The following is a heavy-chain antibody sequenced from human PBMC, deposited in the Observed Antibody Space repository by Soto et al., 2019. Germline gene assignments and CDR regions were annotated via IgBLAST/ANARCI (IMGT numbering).Heavy chain of an antibody. CDR1: GGALSTYG. V-gene: IGHV1-8*02. Sequence: ASVKGSWKGSGGALSTYGIRWVRQATGHGLEWMGWMNPNSGNTGYAQKFQGRVTMTRNTSISTAYMELSSLRSEDTAVYYCARGVTTNIPDALDIWGQGTMVTVS. J-gene: IGHJ3*02. CDR3: ARGVTTNIPDALDI. CDR2: MNPNSGNT. D-gene: IGHD2-21*02.